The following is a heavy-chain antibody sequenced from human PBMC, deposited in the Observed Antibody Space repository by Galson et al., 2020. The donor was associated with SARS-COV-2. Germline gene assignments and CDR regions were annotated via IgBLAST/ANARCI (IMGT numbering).Heavy chain of an antibody. J-gene: IGHJ4*02. V-gene: IGHV3-7*01. CDR3: TNPERSFSENY. CDR1: GITFSNYW. CDR2: IKQDGSVK. Sequence: GESLKISCEGSGITFSNYWMSWVRQAPGKGLEWVAIIKQDGSVKNYVDSVKGRFSISRDNAKNSLYLQMNSLRAEDTAGYYCTNPERSFSENYWGKGTLVTVSS. D-gene: IGHD3-10*01.